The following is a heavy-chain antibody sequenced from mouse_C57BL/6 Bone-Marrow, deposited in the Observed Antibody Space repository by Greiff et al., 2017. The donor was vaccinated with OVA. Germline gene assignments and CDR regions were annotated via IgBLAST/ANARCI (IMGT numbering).Heavy chain of an antibody. D-gene: IGHD1-1*01. J-gene: IGHJ2*01. V-gene: IGHV1-5*01. CDR1: GYTFTSYW. CDR3: TTNPTVVALYWFDY. Sequence: VQLKESGTVLARPGASVKLSCKTSGYTFTSYWLHWVKQRPGQGLEWIGAIYPGNSDSSYNQKFKGKAKLPAATSASTTYMELSSMTDEDSAIYYCTTNPTVVALYWFDYWGQGTTLTVSS. CDR2: IYPGNSDS.